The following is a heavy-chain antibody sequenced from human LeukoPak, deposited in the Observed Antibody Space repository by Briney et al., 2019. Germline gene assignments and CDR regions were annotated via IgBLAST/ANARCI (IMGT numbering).Heavy chain of an antibody. CDR1: GGSISSGGSY. Sequence: PSETLSLTCTVSGGSISSGGSYWSWIRQPAGKGLEWVGHIYTSGSTNYNPSLKSRVTISVDMSKNRFSLKLSSVTAADTAVYYCARHAGEAAGTDFDYWGQGILVTVSS. CDR2: IYTSGST. V-gene: IGHV4-61*09. CDR3: ARHAGEAAGTDFDY. J-gene: IGHJ4*02. D-gene: IGHD6-13*01.